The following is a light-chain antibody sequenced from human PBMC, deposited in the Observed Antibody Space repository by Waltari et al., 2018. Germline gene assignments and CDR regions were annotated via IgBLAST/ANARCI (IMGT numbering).Light chain of an antibody. CDR3: QQYNSYSLLS. Sequence: CRASQSISKLLAWYQQTPGKAPKLLIYKAFTLESGVPSRFSGSGSGTEFTLTISSLQPEYFATYYCQQYNSYSLLSFGGGTKVEIK. CDR2: KAF. CDR1: QSISKL. J-gene: IGKJ4*01. V-gene: IGKV1-5*03.